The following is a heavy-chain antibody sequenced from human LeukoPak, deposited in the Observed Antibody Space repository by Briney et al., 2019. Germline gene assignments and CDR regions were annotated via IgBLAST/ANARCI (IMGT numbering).Heavy chain of an antibody. Sequence: SQTLSLTSAISGDSVSINTAAWTWIRQSPSSGAEWLGRTYYRSKWYNDYEVSVKSRITINPDTSKNQFSLQLNSVTPEDKAVYYCAREYLGGYLIYWGQGTLVTVSS. J-gene: IGHJ4*02. CDR2: TYYRSKWYN. D-gene: IGHD3-16*02. V-gene: IGHV6-1*01. CDR1: GDSVSINTAA. CDR3: AREYLGGYLIY.